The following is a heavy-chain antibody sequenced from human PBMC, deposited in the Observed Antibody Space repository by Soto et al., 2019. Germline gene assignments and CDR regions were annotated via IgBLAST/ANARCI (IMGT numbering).Heavy chain of an antibody. CDR2: VYYSGST. CDR1: GGSISSYY. Sequence: QVQLQESGPGLVKPSETLYLTCTVSGGSISSYYWSWIRQPPGKGLEWIGYVYYSGSTDYNPSLRSRVTISLHASKSQFSLKLTSVTAADMSVYYCARDDVMVPRAVVYWGQGTLVTVSS. V-gene: IGHV4-59*01. J-gene: IGHJ4*02. CDR3: ARDDVMVPRAVVY. D-gene: IGHD2-2*01.